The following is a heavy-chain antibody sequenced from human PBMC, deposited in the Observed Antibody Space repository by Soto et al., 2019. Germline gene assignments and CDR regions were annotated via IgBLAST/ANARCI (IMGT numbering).Heavy chain of an antibody. D-gene: IGHD6-19*01. CDR1: GGSIGGSY. CDR2: VYYTGST. V-gene: IGHV4-59*01. Sequence: SETLSLTCSVSGGSIGGSYWSWIRQSPGKGLEWLGYVYYTGSTNYSPSLRSRVSISVDTSKNEFSLRLSSVTAADTAVYFCARSVAVPGAHIDHWGQGTQVTVSS. CDR3: ARSVAVPGAHIDH. J-gene: IGHJ4*02.